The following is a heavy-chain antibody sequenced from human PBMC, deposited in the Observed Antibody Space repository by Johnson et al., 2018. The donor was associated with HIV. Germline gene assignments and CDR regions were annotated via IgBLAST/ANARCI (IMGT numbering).Heavy chain of an antibody. V-gene: IGHV3-30*19. CDR3: AREKSYYYDSSGYPDTFDI. CDR1: GFTFTNYG. CDR2: MSYDGSNK. Sequence: QVQLVESGGGVVQVGRSLRLSCEASGFTFTNYGMHWVRQAPGKGLQWVAVMSYDGSNKYYADSVKGRFTISRDNSKNTLYLQMNSLRAEDTAVYYCAREKSYYYDSSGYPDTFDIWGQGTMVIVSS. J-gene: IGHJ3*02. D-gene: IGHD3-22*01.